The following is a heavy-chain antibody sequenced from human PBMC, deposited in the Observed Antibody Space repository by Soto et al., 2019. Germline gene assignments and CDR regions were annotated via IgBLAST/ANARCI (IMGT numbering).Heavy chain of an antibody. J-gene: IGHJ5*02. Sequence: GWSLRVGFAAAGVGLSNCSMSWDRQAPGKGLEWVSYISSSSSTIYYADSVKGRFTISRDNAKNSLYLQMNSLRDEDTAVYYCFRSPSIHTVATIYEDWFDPWGQGTLVTVSS. V-gene: IGHV3-48*02. CDR2: ISSSSSTI. CDR1: GVGLSNCS. CDR3: FRSPSIHTVATIYEDWFDP. D-gene: IGHD5-12*01.